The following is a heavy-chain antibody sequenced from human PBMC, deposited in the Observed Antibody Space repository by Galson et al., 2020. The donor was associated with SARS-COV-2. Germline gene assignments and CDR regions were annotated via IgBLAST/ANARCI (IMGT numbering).Heavy chain of an antibody. CDR2: IGTAGDT. CDR3: ARGATVTHSNYYYYYMDV. J-gene: IGHJ6*03. D-gene: IGHD4-4*01. Sequence: GGSLRLSCAASGFTFSSYDMHWVRQATGKGLEWVSAIGTAGDTYYPGSVKGRFTISRENAKNSLYLQMNSLRAGDTAVYYCARGATVTHSNYYYYYMDVWGKGTTVTVSS. CDR1: GFTFSSYD. V-gene: IGHV3-13*01.